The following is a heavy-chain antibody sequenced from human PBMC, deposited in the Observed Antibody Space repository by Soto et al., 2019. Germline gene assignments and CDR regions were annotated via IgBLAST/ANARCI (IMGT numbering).Heavy chain of an antibody. Sequence: ASETLSLTCAVYGGSFSGYYWSWIRQPPGKGLEWIGGINHSGSTTYNPSLNSRVTISVDMSKNQFSLKLTSVTAADTAVYYCARGRDRAKVAYWGKGTLVTVSS. CDR2: INHSGST. D-gene: IGHD5-18*01. J-gene: IGHJ4*02. CDR3: ARGRDRAKVAY. V-gene: IGHV4-34*01. CDR1: GGSFSGYY.